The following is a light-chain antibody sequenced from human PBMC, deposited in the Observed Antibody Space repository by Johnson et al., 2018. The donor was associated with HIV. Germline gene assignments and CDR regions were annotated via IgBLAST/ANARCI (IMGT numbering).Light chain of an antibody. CDR1: SSNIGNNY. CDR3: GTWDTSLSAGGV. CDR2: ENN. V-gene: IGLV1-51*02. J-gene: IGLJ1*01. Sequence: QSVLTQPPSVSAAPGQRVTISCSGSSSNIGNNYVSWYQQLPGTAPKLLMYENNKGPSGIPGRVSGSKSGTSATLGITGLQTGDEADYYCGTWDTSLSAGGVFGSGTKVTVL.